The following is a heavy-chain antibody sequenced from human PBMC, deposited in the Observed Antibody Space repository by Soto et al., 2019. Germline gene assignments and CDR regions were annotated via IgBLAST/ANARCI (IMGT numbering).Heavy chain of an antibody. V-gene: IGHV4-61*01. CDR3: ARGVTLVRGVIHTPYFDY. D-gene: IGHD3-10*01. CDR1: GGSVSSGSYY. Sequence: PSETLSLTCTVSGGSVSSGSYYWSWIRQPPGKGLEWIGYIYYSGNTNYSPSLKTRVTISVDTSKNQFSLKLSSVTAADTAVYYCARGVTLVRGVIHTPYFDYWGQGALVT. J-gene: IGHJ4*02. CDR2: IYYSGNT.